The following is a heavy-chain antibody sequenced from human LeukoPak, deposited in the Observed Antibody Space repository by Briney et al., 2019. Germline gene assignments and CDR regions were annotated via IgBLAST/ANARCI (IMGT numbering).Heavy chain of an antibody. V-gene: IGHV1-69*13. CDR1: GGTFSSYA. D-gene: IGHD6-13*01. CDR3: ASREQSIAAAGDDY. Sequence: ASVKVSCKASGGTFSSYAISWVRQAPGQGLEWMGGIIPIFGTANYAQKFQGRVTITADESTSTACMELSSLRSEDTAVYYCASREQSIAAAGDDYWGQGTLVTVSS. CDR2: IIPIFGTA. J-gene: IGHJ4*02.